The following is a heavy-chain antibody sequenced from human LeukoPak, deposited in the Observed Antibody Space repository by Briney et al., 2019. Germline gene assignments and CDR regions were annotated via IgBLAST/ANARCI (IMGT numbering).Heavy chain of an antibody. CDR1: GGSISTYY. J-gene: IGHJ6*04. CDR2: IYYSGST. Sequence: SETLSLTCTVSGGSISTYYWNWIRQPPGKGLEWIGYIYYSGSTNYNPSLKSRVTISVDTSKNQFSLKLSSVAAADTAVYYCARVDDYDLVSVWGKGTTVTVSS. D-gene: IGHD3-3*01. V-gene: IGHV4-59*01. CDR3: ARVDDYDLVSV.